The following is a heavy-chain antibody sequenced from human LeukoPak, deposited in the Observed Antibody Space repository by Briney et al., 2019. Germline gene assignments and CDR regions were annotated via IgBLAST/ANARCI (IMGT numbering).Heavy chain of an antibody. Sequence: SVKVSCKASGGTFSSYAISWVRQAPGQGLEWMGGIIPIFGTANYAQKFQGRVTITADKSTSTAYMELSSLRSEDTAVYYCARAPTFGYWFDPWGQGTLVTVSS. V-gene: IGHV1-69*06. CDR3: ARAPTFGYWFDP. CDR2: IIPIFGTA. J-gene: IGHJ5*02. CDR1: GGTFSSYA. D-gene: IGHD3-10*02.